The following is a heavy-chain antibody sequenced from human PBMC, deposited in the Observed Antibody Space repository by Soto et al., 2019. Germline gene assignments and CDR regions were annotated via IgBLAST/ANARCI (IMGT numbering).Heavy chain of an antibody. D-gene: IGHD3-22*01. CDR3: ALYDSSGYYHRVGFDI. J-gene: IGHJ3*02. Sequence: ASVKVSCKASGYTFTRYNMHWVRQAPGQGLEWMGIINPSGGSTSYAQKFQGRVTMTRDTSTSTVYMELSSLRSEDTAVYYCALYDSSGYYHRVGFDIWGQGTMVTVSS. CDR1: GYTFTRYN. V-gene: IGHV1-46*01. CDR2: INPSGGST.